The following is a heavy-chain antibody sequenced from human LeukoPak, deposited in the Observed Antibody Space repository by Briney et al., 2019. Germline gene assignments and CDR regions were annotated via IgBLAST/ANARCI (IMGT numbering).Heavy chain of an antibody. CDR3: ARAQAADDAFDI. D-gene: IGHD6-25*01. V-gene: IGHV1-46*01. J-gene: IGHJ3*02. CDR2: INPSGGST. CDR1: GYTFTSYY. Sequence: GASVKVSCKASGYTFTSYYMRWVRQAPGQGLEWMGIINPSGGSTSYAQKFQGRVTMTRDMSTSTVYMELSSLRSEDTAVYYCARAQAADDAFDIWGQGTMVTVSS.